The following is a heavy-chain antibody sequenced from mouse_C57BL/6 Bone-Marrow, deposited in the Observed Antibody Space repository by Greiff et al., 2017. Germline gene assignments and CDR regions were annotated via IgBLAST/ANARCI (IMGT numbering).Heavy chain of an antibody. CDR3: ARKCSYGSRWDFEG. CDR1: GYTFTSYW. CDR2: IDPSDSET. V-gene: IGHV1-52*01. J-gene: IGHJ1*03. Sequence: VQLQQPGAELVRPGSSVKLSCKASGYTFTSYWMHWVKQRPIQGLEWIGNIDPSDSETHYNQKFKDKATLTVDKSSSTAYMQLSSLTSEDSAVYYGARKCSYGSRWDFEGWGTGTTVTFSS. D-gene: IGHD1-1*01.